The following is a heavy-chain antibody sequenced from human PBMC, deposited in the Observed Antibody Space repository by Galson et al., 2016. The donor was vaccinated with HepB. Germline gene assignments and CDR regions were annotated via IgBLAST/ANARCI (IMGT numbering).Heavy chain of an antibody. CDR3: ARGDCSGTSCYTVGFDY. D-gene: IGHD2-2*02. CDR1: GFTFSQYV. Sequence: SLRLSCAASGFTFSQYVIHWVRQAPGKGLEWVALISHDGADNYHADSVKGRFTISRDNSQNTLYLQMSSLTSEDTAVYYCARGDCSGTSCYTVGFDYWGQGTLVSVSS. J-gene: IGHJ4*02. V-gene: IGHV3-30*04. CDR2: ISHDGADN.